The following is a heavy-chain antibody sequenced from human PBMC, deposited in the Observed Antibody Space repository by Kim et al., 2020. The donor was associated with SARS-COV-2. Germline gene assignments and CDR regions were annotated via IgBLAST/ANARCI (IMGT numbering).Heavy chain of an antibody. CDR1: GGSFNDYY. Sequence: SETLSLTCAVYGGSFNDYYWSWIRQPPGKGLEWIGEINHSGSTNYNPSLKSRVTISVDTSKNQFSLQLSSVTAADTAVYYCAGGQDVDSVRYGGVDVWG. CDR3: AGGQDVDSVRYGGVDV. V-gene: IGHV4-34*01. CDR2: INHSGST. D-gene: IGHD3-10*01. J-gene: IGHJ6*02.